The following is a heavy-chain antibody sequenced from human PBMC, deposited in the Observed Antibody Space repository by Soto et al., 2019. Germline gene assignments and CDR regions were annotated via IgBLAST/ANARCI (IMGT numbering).Heavy chain of an antibody. D-gene: IGHD1-26*01. J-gene: IGHJ3*02. CDR2: IIPIFGTA. CDR1: GGTFSSYA. CDR3: ARDPFGSLPYFRVGATNQHAFYI. V-gene: IGHV1-69*13. Sequence: GASVKVSCKASGGTFSSYAISWVRQAPGQGLEWMGGIIPIFGTANYAQKFQGRVTITADESTSTAYMELSSLRSEDTAVYYCARDPFGSLPYFRVGATNQHAFYIWGQGSMVP.